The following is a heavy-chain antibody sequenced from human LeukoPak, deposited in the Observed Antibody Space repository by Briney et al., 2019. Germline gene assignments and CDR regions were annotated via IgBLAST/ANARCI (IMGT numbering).Heavy chain of an antibody. Sequence: GGSLRLSCAASGFTFSSCAMSWVRQAPGKGLEWVSTIIDSGNSIYYADSAEGRFTISRDNSKNTLYLQMNSLRAGDTAIYYCAKDPIFSGSYGVFDYWGLGTLVTVSS. V-gene: IGHV3-23*01. J-gene: IGHJ4*02. CDR3: AKDPIFSGSYGVFDY. D-gene: IGHD1-26*01. CDR2: IIDSGNSI. CDR1: GFTFSSCA.